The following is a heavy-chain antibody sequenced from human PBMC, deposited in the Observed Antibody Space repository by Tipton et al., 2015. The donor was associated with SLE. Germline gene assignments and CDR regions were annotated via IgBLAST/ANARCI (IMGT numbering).Heavy chain of an antibody. CDR1: GFTFGSYW. CDR2: IKEDGSEK. CDR3: ASIMGATNPSDF. J-gene: IGHJ4*02. Sequence: SLRLSCAASGFTFGSYWMSWVRQVPGKGLEWVTCIKEDGSEKYYVDSVRGRFTISRDNTKNSLYLQMNSLRVEDTAVYYCASIMGATNPSDFWGQGTLVTVSS. D-gene: IGHD1-26*01. V-gene: IGHV3-7*01.